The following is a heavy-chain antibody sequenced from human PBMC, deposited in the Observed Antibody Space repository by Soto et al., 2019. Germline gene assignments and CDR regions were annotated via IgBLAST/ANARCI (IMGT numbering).Heavy chain of an antibody. CDR3: AKDMKWGGVTTIHYFDS. D-gene: IGHD5-12*01. V-gene: IGHV4-59*01. Sequence: SETLCLTCTVSGGSMISYDWSWIRQPPGRGLEWIGFIYYAGSTKYNPSLNSRVTVSRDNAKNSLFLQMNSLRPEDTALYYCAKDMKWGGVTTIHYFDSWGQGTQVTVSS. CDR2: IYYAGST. J-gene: IGHJ4*02. CDR1: GGSMISYD.